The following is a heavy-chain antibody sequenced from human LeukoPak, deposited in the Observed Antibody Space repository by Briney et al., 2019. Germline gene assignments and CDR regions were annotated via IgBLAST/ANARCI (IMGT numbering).Heavy chain of an antibody. Sequence: SETLSLTCTVSGGSITSYYWSWIRQPPGKGLEWIGYVYYSGTTNYNPSLKSRVTISVDTSKNQFSLKLTSVTAADTAVYFCARGPYSYDSSGAFDIWGQGTMVTVSS. CDR3: ARGPYSYDSSGAFDI. CDR2: VYYSGTT. V-gene: IGHV4-59*08. J-gene: IGHJ3*02. D-gene: IGHD3-22*01. CDR1: GGSITSYY.